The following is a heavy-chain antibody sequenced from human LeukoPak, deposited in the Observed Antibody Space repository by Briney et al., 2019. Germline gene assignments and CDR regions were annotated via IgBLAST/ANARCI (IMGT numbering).Heavy chain of an antibody. Sequence: AGGSLRLSCAASGLTFSSYGMHWVRQAPGKGLEWVAVIWYDRSNKYYADSVKGRFTISRDNSKDTLYLQMNSLRAEDTAVYYCARDGGTYYDYVWGSYRYNPPDYWGQGTLVTVSS. V-gene: IGHV3-33*01. J-gene: IGHJ4*02. CDR2: IWYDRSNK. CDR1: GLTFSSYG. CDR3: ARDGGTYYDYVWGSYRYNPPDY. D-gene: IGHD3-16*02.